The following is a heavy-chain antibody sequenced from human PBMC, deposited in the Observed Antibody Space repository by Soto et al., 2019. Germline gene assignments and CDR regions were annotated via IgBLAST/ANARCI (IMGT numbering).Heavy chain of an antibody. V-gene: IGHV6-1*01. CDR3: ARAGPDYYYYGLDV. D-gene: IGHD3-10*01. Sequence: SPTLSLTCVVSGDSVSTNSAAWNWIRQSPSRGLEWLGRTYYRSKWYNDYAVSVTSRININADTSKNQITLQLNSVTPEDTAVYYCARAGPDYYYYGLDVWGQGTTVTVSS. CDR2: TYYRSKWYN. CDR1: GDSVSTNSAA. J-gene: IGHJ6*02.